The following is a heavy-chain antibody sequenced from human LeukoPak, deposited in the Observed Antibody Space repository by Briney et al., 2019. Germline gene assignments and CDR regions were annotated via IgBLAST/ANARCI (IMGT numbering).Heavy chain of an antibody. D-gene: IGHD6-6*01. V-gene: IGHV1-18*01. CDR3: ARSTISARGDS. J-gene: IGHJ3*02. Sequence: ASVKVSCKATGYSFGSSSINWVRQAPGQGLEGMGWISTYDGNIRYEQKLQGRVTLTTDTSTNTAYVELRSLKSGDTAVYYCARSTISARGDSWGQGTMVTVSS. CDR2: ISTYDGNI. CDR1: GYSFGSSS.